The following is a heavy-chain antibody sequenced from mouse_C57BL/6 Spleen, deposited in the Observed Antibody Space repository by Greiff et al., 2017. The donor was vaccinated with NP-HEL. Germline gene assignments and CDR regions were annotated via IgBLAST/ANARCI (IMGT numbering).Heavy chain of an antibody. D-gene: IGHD1-1*01. Sequence: EVMLVESGGGLVKPGGSLKLSCAASGFTFSDYGMHWVRQAPEKGLEWVAYISSGSSTIYYADPVKGRFIISRDNAKHTLFLRMTSLRSEDTAMYYCAGPVYYYGSSYGAVDYWGQGTSVTVSS. CDR3: AGPVYYYGSSYGAVDY. V-gene: IGHV5-17*01. CDR1: GFTFSDYG. J-gene: IGHJ4*01. CDR2: ISSGSSTI.